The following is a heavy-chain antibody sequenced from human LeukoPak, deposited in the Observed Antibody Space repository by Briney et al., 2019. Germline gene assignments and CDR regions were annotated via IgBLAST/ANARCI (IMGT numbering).Heavy chain of an antibody. CDR3: ARDHMTTVTTRGAFDI. CDR1: GFTFSSYS. Sequence: GGSLRLSCAASGFTFSSYSMNWVRQAPGKGLGWVSSISSSSSYIYYADSVKGRFTISRDNAKNSLYLQMNSLRAEDTAVYYCARDHMTTVTTRGAFDIWGQGTMVTVSS. J-gene: IGHJ3*02. D-gene: IGHD4-11*01. V-gene: IGHV3-21*01. CDR2: ISSSSSYI.